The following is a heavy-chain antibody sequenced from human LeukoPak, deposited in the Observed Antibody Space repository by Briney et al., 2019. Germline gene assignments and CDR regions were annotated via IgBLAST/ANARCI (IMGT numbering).Heavy chain of an antibody. CDR3: ARHYGSGSYYPLGY. J-gene: IGHJ4*02. CDR1: GGSIINYY. CDR2: IYYSGST. Sequence: PSETLSLTCTVSGGSIINYYWSWIRQPPGKGLEWIGYIYYSGSTNYNPSLKSRVTISVDTSKNQFSLRLNSVTAADTAVYYCARHYGSGSYYPLGYWGQGTLVTVSS. D-gene: IGHD3-10*01. V-gene: IGHV4-59*01.